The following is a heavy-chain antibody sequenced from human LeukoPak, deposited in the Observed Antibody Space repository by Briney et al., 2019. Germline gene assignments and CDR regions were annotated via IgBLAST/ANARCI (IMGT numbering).Heavy chain of an antibody. V-gene: IGHV4-4*02. CDR1: GGSISSSNW. J-gene: IGHJ5*02. Sequence: PSGTLSLTCAVSGGSISSSNWWSWVRQPPGKGLEWIGEIYHSGSTNYNPPLKRRVTISVDKSKNRFSLKLSSVTAADTAVYYCASTTYYYDSAFPNWFDPWGQGTLVTVSS. CDR2: IYHSGST. D-gene: IGHD3-22*01. CDR3: ASTTYYYDSAFPNWFDP.